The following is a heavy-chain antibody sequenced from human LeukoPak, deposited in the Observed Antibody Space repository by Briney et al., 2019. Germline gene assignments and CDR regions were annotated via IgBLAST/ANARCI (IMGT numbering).Heavy chain of an antibody. J-gene: IGHJ5*02. Sequence: SETLSLTCTVSGGSISSYYWSWIRQPAGKGLEWIGRIYTSGSTNYNPSLKSRVTISVDTSKNQFSLKLSSVTAADTAVYYCARDLGIVVVPAAEGWFDPWGQGTLVTVSS. CDR2: IYTSGST. V-gene: IGHV4-4*07. D-gene: IGHD2-2*03. CDR3: ARDLGIVVVPAAEGWFDP. CDR1: GGSISSYY.